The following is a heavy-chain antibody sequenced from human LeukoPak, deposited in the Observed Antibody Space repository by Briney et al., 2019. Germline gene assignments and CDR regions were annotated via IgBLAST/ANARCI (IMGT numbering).Heavy chain of an antibody. V-gene: IGHV4-34*01. J-gene: IGHJ4*02. CDR2: IYHSGSN. CDR3: ARRSGWYLRPYLDY. CDR1: GRALSGYY. D-gene: IGHD6-19*01. Sequence: SDTPPLTCAVYGRALSGYYWSWLPQPPEKAWEWFGEIYHSGSNNYHPSLKSPVTISVDTSKNPFSLKLSSVTAADMAVYYCARRSGWYLRPYLDYWGQGTLVTVSS.